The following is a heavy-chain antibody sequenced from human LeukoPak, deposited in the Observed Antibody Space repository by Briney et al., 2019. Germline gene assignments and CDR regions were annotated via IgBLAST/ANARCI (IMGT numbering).Heavy chain of an antibody. CDR2: ISSSSRYI. V-gene: IGHV3-21*01. CDR3: ARDLSVGSKPDLGFDY. D-gene: IGHD1-26*01. J-gene: IGHJ4*02. Sequence: PGGSLRLSCVASGFTLSSYNMNWVRQAPGKGLEWDSSISSSSRYIYYTDSVKGRFTISRDNAKNSLYLQMNSLRAEDTAVYYCARDLSVGSKPDLGFDYWGQGTLVTVSS. CDR1: GFTLSSYN.